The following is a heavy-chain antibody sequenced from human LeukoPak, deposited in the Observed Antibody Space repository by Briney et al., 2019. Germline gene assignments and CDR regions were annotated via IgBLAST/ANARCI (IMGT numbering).Heavy chain of an antibody. J-gene: IGHJ3*02. Sequence: GGSLRLSCAASGFTVSSNYMSWVRQAPGKGLEWVSVIYSGGSTYYADSVKGRFTISRDNSKNTLYLQMNSLRAEDTAVYYCARDPYSGSYCLGDAFDIWDQGTMVTVSS. CDR1: GFTVSSNY. D-gene: IGHD1-26*01. CDR3: ARDPYSGSYCLGDAFDI. V-gene: IGHV3-66*01. CDR2: IYSGGST.